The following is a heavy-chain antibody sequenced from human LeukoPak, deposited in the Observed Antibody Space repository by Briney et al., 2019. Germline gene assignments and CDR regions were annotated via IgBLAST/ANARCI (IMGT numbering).Heavy chain of an antibody. J-gene: IGHJ4*02. V-gene: IGHV4-34*01. Sequence: SETLSLTCAVYSGSFNAYYWSWIRQPPGKGLEWIGEINHSGSTNYNSPLKSRVTISIDTSKNQFSLKLSSVTAADTAVYYCARLAPPNPYWGQGTLDTVSS. CDR2: INHSGST. CDR1: SGSFNAYY. CDR3: ARLAPPNPY.